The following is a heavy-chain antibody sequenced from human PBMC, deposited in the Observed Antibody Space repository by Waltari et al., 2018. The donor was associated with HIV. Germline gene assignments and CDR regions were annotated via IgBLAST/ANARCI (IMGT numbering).Heavy chain of an antibody. CDR3: AREVFGSPYYFNY. Sequence: EVQLVESGGGLVQPGGSRRLSCVTSGFPFGSFSMSWVRQSPGKGLEWLANVNRDSTEKFYVDSVKGRFIISRDNTNSTLFLYMSSLRGEDTALYYCAREVFGSPYYFNYWGQGALVTVSS. J-gene: IGHJ4*02. V-gene: IGHV3-7*03. CDR2: VNRDSTEK. CDR1: GFPFGSFS. D-gene: IGHD3-10*01.